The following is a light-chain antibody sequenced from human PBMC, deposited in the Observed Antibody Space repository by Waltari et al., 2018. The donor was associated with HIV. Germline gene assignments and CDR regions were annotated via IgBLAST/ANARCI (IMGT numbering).Light chain of an antibody. V-gene: IGLV3-25*03. Sequence: SYELTQTPSVSVSPGQTARITCFGDALPKQYAYWYQQKAGQAPLLVIYTDNESASGIPERFSGSKRGKTVTLTSSGGQAEDEDDYHCQSADSSGTLVVFGGGTKLTVL. CDR2: TDN. CDR3: QSADSSGTLVV. CDR1: ALPKQY. J-gene: IGLJ2*01.